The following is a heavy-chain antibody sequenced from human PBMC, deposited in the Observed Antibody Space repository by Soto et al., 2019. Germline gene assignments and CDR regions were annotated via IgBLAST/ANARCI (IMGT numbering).Heavy chain of an antibody. CDR1: GGSISSYY. CDR3: ARYGYYYYYMDV. V-gene: IGHV4-59*01. D-gene: IGHD4-17*01. Sequence: SETLSLTCTVSGGSISSYYWSWIRQPPGKGLEWIGYIYYSGSTNYNPSLKSRVSISVDTSKNQFSLKLSSVTAADTAVYYCARYGYYYYYMDVWGKGTTVTVSS. CDR2: IYYSGST. J-gene: IGHJ6*03.